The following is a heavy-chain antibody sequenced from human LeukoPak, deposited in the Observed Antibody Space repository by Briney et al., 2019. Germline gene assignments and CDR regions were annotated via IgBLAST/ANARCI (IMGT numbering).Heavy chain of an antibody. V-gene: IGHV3-48*03. J-gene: IGHJ4*02. CDR1: GFIFMTYE. CDR2: ISGSGGRT. CDR3: ARVGAYNFDH. Sequence: PGGSLRLSCATSGFIFMTYEMTWVRQAPGKGLEWLSYISGSGGRTYYADSVKGRFTVSRDNARNSLFLQMNSLRVEDTAVYYCARVGAYNFDHWGQGGLVTVSS. D-gene: IGHD3-16*01.